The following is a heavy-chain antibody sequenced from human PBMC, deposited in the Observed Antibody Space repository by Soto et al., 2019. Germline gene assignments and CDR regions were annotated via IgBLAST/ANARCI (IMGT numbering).Heavy chain of an antibody. CDR3: ARVPLRYFDWLERYGMDV. CDR1: GYTFTSYG. CDR2: IIPIFGTA. Sequence: SVKVSCKASGYTFTSYGISWVRQAPGQGLEWMGGIIPIFGTANYAQKFQGRVTITADESTSTAYMELSSLRSEDTAVYYCARVPLRYFDWLERYGMDVWGQGTTVTVSS. D-gene: IGHD3-9*01. J-gene: IGHJ6*02. V-gene: IGHV1-69*13.